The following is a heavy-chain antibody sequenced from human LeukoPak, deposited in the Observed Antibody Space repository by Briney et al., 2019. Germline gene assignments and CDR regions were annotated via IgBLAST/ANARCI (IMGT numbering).Heavy chain of an antibody. J-gene: IGHJ4*02. V-gene: IGHV1-8*01. CDR3: ARGLTMISRDVWDY. CDR1: GYTFTSHD. Sequence: ASVKVSCKASGYTFTSHDINWVRQATGQGLEWMGWMNPNSGNTGYAQKFQGRVTMTRNTSISTAYMELSSLRSEDTAVYYCARGLTMISRDVWDYWGQGTLVTVSS. D-gene: IGHD3-22*01. CDR2: MNPNSGNT.